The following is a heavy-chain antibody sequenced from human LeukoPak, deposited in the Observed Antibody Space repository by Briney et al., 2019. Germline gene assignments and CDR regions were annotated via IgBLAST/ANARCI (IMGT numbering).Heavy chain of an antibody. CDR2: ISNSAI. J-gene: IGHJ4*02. CDR3: AKDGGYCSGGSCYLGTPFDY. CDR1: GFTFTNYG. D-gene: IGHD2-15*01. Sequence: PGGSLRLSCATSGFTFTNYGMNWVRQAPGKGLEWVSYISNSAILYADSVKGRFTISRDNAKNSLYLQMNSLRAEDTALYYCAKDGGYCSGGSCYLGTPFDYWGQGTLVTVSS. V-gene: IGHV3-48*04.